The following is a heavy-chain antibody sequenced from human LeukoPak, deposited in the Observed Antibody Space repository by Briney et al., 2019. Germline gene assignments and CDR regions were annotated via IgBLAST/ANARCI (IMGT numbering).Heavy chain of an antibody. J-gene: IGHJ6*02. CDR2: ISWNSGSI. CDR1: GFTFDDYA. Sequence: GGSLRLSCAASGFTFDDYAMHWVRQAPGKGLEWVSGISWNSGSIGYADSVKGRFTISRDNAKNSLYLQMNSLRAEDTALYYCARKHRSYYYYGLDVWGQGTTVTVSS. CDR3: ARKHRSYYYYGLDV. V-gene: IGHV3-9*01.